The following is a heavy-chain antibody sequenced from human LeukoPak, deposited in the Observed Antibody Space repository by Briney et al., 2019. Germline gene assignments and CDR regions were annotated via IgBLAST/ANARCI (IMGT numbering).Heavy chain of an antibody. V-gene: IGHV3-30*18. D-gene: IGHD6-19*01. Sequence: GRSLRLSCAASGFTLSSYGMHWVRQAPGKGLEWVAVISYDGSNKYYADSVKGRFTISRDNSKNTLYLQMNSLRAEDTAVYYCAKEPYSGWSHNYFDYWGQGTLVTVSS. CDR3: AKEPYSGWSHNYFDY. CDR2: ISYDGSNK. CDR1: GFTLSSYG. J-gene: IGHJ4*02.